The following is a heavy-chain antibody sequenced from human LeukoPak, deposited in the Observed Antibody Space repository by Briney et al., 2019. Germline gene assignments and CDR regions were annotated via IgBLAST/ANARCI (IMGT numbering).Heavy chain of an antibody. CDR1: GGSFSGYY. CDR3: ARGGMVATSNKQNWFDP. J-gene: IGHJ5*02. D-gene: IGHD5-12*01. CDR2: INHSGST. V-gene: IGHV4-34*01. Sequence: SETLSLTCAVYGGSFSGYYWSWIRQPPGKGLEWIGEINHSGSTNYNPSLKSRVTISVDTSKNQFSLKLSSVTAADTAVYYCARGGMVATSNKQNWFDPWGQGTLVTVSS.